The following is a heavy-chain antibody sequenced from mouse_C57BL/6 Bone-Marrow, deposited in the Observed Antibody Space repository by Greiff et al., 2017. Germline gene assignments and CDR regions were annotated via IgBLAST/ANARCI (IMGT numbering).Heavy chain of an antibody. CDR3: ARWLWSYYFDY. CDR1: GYTFTDYY. Sequence: VQRVESGPELVKPGASVKISCKASGYTFTDYYINWVKQRPGQGLEWIGWIFPGSGSTYYNEKFKGKATLTVDKSSSTAYMLLSSLTCEDSAVYFCARWLWSYYFDYWGQGTTLTVSS. D-gene: IGHD1-1*02. V-gene: IGHV1-75*01. CDR2: IFPGSGST. J-gene: IGHJ2*01.